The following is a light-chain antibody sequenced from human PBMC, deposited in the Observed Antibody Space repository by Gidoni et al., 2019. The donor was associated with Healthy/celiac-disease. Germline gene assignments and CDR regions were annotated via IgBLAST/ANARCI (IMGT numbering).Light chain of an antibody. J-gene: IGKJ1*01. V-gene: IGKV3-15*01. CDR2: GAS. CDR1: QSVNNN. CDR3: QQYFNWPPRT. Sequence: QSPGTLSVSSGEGATLSCRASQSVNNNIAWYQQKPGQAPRLLLYGASTRASGIPARFSGSGSGTEFTLIITSLQSEDSAVYSCQQYFNWPPRTFGQGTKVEIK.